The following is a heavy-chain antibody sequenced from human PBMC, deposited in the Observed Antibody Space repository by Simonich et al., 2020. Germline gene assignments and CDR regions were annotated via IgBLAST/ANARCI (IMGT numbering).Heavy chain of an antibody. CDR1: GFTFSRYA. D-gene: IGHD6-13*01. CDR3: AREIGSFGSSWYAFDI. V-gene: IGHV3-30*07. J-gene: IGHJ3*02. CDR2: ITNNVSNK. Sequence: QVQLVESGGGVVQPGRSLRLSCAASGFTFSRYALPWVRQAPIRWEEWGPVITNNVSNKYYADSVKGRFTHSRNNSKNTRYLQMNSLRAEDTAVYYCAREIGSFGSSWYAFDIWGQGTMVTVSS.